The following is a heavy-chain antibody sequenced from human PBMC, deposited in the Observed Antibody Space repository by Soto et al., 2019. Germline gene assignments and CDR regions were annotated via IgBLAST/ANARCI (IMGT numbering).Heavy chain of an antibody. Sequence: PGGSLRLSCAASGFTFSSYAMHWVRQAPGKGLEWVSGISSNSDTIDYADSVKGRFTISRDNAKNSLFLQMNSLRPEDTALYYCAKDMKWGGMTTIHYFDSWGQGTLVTVSS. D-gene: IGHD4-17*01. CDR1: GFTFSSYA. CDR2: ISSNSDTI. CDR3: AKDMKWGGMTTIHYFDS. V-gene: IGHV3-9*01. J-gene: IGHJ4*02.